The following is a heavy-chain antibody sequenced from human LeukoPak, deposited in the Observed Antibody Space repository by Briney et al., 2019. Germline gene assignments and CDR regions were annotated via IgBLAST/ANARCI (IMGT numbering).Heavy chain of an antibody. Sequence: SETLSLTCTVSGGSISNYYWSWIRQPPGKGLEWIGYIYYSGSTSYNPSFKSRVTISGDTSKNQFSLKLSSVTAADTAVYYCVRDYYDSSGYSPYNWFDPGAREPWSPSPQ. V-gene: IGHV4-59*01. J-gene: IGHJ5*02. CDR2: IYYSGST. CDR1: GGSISNYY. CDR3: VRDYYDSSGYSPYNWFDP. D-gene: IGHD3-22*01.